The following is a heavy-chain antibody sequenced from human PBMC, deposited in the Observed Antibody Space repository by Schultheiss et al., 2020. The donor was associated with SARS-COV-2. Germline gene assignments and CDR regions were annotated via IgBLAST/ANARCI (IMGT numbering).Heavy chain of an antibody. CDR2: IYYSGST. J-gene: IGHJ4*02. CDR3: ARNRDQGFDS. CDR1: GGSISSYY. Sequence: SQTLSLTCAVYGGSISSYYWSWIRQPPGKGLEWIGYIYYSGSTNYNPSLKSRVTISIDTSTNQFFLSLSSVTAADTAVYYCARNRDQGFDSWGQGTLVTVSS. V-gene: IGHV4-59*08.